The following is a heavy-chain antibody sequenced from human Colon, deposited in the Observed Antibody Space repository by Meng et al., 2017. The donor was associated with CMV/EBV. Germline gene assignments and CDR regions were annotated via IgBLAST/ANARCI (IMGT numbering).Heavy chain of an antibody. CDR3: ARSRDYHSYGMDV. Sequence: ASVKVSCKADGYTFTNYYIHWVRQASGQRPEWMGIINPSGGGTSSAQNFQGRITVTRDTSTNTVYTELISLRFDDTAVYYCARSRDYHSYGMDVWGQGTTVTVSS. CDR1: GYTFTNYY. V-gene: IGHV1-46*01. CDR2: INPSGGGT. J-gene: IGHJ6*02.